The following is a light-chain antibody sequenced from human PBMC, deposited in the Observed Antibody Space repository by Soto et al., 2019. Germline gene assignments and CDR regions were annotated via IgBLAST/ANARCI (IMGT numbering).Light chain of an antibody. J-gene: IGLJ3*02. V-gene: IGLV1-44*01. CDR3: SAWDYSLVVV. CDR1: NSNIGSNS. Sequence: QSVLTQPPSASGTHGQTVTITCSGSNSNIGSNSVNWFQHLPGAVPKLLIFSNNQRPSGVPDRFSGSKSGTSASLAISGLQTEDESDYYCSAWDYSLVVVFGGGTKFTVL. CDR2: SNN.